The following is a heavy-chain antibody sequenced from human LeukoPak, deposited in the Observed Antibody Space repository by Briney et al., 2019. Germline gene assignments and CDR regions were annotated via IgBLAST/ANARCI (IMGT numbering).Heavy chain of an antibody. CDR1: GYIFTSFY. D-gene: IGHD3-9*01. CDR2: INPSGGNT. CDR3: ATVGRVDWRPFDY. V-gene: IGHV1-46*01. J-gene: IGHJ4*02. Sequence: ASVKVSCKASGYIFTSFYMHWVRQAPGQGLEWMGIINPSGGNTGYAQKFQGRVTMTRDTSTSTVYMELSSLRSEDTAVYYCATVGRVDWRPFDYWGQGTLVTVSS.